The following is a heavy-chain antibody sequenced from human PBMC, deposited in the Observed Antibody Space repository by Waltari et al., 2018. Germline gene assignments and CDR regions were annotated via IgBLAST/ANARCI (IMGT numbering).Heavy chain of an antibody. CDR3: ARDEIAAPFDY. CDR2: IIPILGIA. D-gene: IGHD6-13*01. CDR1: GGTFSSDA. V-gene: IGHV1-69*10. J-gene: IGHJ4*02. Sequence: QVQLVQSGAEVKKPGSSVKASCKASGGTFSSDAISWGRQAPGQGLEWMGGIIPILGIANYAQKFQGRVTITADKSTSTAYMELSSLRSEDTAVYYCARDEIAAPFDYWGQGTLVTVSS.